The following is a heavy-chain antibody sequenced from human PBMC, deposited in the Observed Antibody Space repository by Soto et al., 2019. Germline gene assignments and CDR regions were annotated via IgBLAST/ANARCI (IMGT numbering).Heavy chain of an antibody. CDR2: IYYSGST. CDR3: VYDIXTGQYYFDY. J-gene: IGHJ4*02. D-gene: IGHD3-9*01. Sequence: XETLSLTCTVSGGSISSSSYYWGWIRQPPGKGLEWIGRIYYSGSTDYNPSLKSRVTISVDTSTHQFSLKLSSVTAADTAVYYCVYDIXTGQYYFDYWGQGTLVTVSS. V-gene: IGHV4-39*01. CDR1: GGSISSSSYY.